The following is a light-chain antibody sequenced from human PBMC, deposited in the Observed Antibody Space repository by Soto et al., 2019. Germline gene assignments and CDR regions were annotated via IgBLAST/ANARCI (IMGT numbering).Light chain of an antibody. CDR3: TSYTGSSTHV. CDR1: SSDVGGYNY. V-gene: IGLV2-14*01. J-gene: IGLJ1*01. CDR2: DVS. Sequence: QSALTQPASVSGSPGQSITISCTGTSSDVGGYNYVSWYQQHPGKAPKLMIYDVSNRPSGVSNRFSGSKSGNTASLTISVLQAEDEADYYCTSYTGSSTHVFGTGTKLTVL.